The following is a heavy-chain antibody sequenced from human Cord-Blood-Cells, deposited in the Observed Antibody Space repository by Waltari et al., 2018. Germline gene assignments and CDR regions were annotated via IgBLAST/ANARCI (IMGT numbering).Heavy chain of an antibody. V-gene: IGHV3-30-3*01. J-gene: IGHJ3*02. CDR1: GFTFSSYA. CDR3: AGWNYDAFDI. CDR2: ISYDGSNK. Sequence: QVQLLESGGGVVQPGRSLRLSCAASGFTFSSYAMHWVRQAPGKGLEWGAVISYDGSNKYYADSMKCRFTISRDNSKNTLYPQMNSLRAEDTAVYYCAGWNYDAFDIWGQGTMVTVSS. D-gene: IGHD1-7*01.